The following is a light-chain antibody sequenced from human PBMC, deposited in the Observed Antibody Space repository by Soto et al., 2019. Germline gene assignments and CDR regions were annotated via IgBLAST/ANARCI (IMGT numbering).Light chain of an antibody. CDR3: QSYDSSLSVV. CDR1: SSNIGAGYD. V-gene: IGLV1-40*01. Sequence: QAVVTQPPSVSGAPGQRVTISCTGSSSNIGAGYDVHWYQQLPGTAPKRLIYGNSNRPSGVPDRFSGSKSGTSASLAMTGLQAEDEADYYCQSYDSSLSVVFGGGTKVTVL. J-gene: IGLJ2*01. CDR2: GNS.